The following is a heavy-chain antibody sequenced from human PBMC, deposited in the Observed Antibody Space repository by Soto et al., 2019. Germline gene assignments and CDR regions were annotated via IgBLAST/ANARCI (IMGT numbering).Heavy chain of an antibody. CDR2: ISYDGSNK. J-gene: IGHJ6*02. CDR1: GFTVSSYG. D-gene: IGHD4-17*01. CDR3: AKATVSHYYYYGMDV. V-gene: IGHV3-30*18. Sequence: GGSLRLSCAASGFTVSSYGMHWVRQAPGKGLEWVAVISYDGSNKYYADSVKGRFTISRDNSKNTLYLQMNSLRAEDTAVYYCAKATVSHYYYYGMDVWGQGTTVTVSS.